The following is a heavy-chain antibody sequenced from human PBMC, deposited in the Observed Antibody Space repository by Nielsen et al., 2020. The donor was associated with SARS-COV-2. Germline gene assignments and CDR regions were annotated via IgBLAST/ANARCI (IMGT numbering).Heavy chain of an antibody. CDR2: ITASGGTT. V-gene: IGHV3-23*01. CDR1: GFTFSTYA. CDR3: ARLPNPLTTRQPPDI. Sequence: GESLKISCAASGFTFSTYAMSWVRQAPGRGLEWVSAITASGGTTYYADSVRGRFTISRDNAKNSLYLQMNSLRAEDTALYHCARLPNPLTTRQPPDIWGQGTMVTVSS. D-gene: IGHD2-21*01. J-gene: IGHJ3*02.